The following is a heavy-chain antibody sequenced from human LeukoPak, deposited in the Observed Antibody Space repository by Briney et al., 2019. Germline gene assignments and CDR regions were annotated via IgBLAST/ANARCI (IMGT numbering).Heavy chain of an antibody. D-gene: IGHD3-10*01. Sequence: PSETLSLTCAVSGGSIGDSYWWTWVRQPPGKGLEWIGEIYHSGSTNYNPSLKGRVTISLDKSKNQFSLKLNSMTAADTAVYYCARDPPGSGVNFDYWGQGTLVTVSS. CDR3: ARDPPGSGVNFDY. CDR2: IYHSGST. V-gene: IGHV4-4*02. CDR1: GGSIGDSYW. J-gene: IGHJ4*02.